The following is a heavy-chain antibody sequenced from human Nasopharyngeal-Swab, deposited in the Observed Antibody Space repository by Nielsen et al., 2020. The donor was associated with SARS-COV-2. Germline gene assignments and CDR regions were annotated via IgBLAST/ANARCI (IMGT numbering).Heavy chain of an antibody. J-gene: IGHJ6*02. Sequence: ASVKASCKVSGYTLTELSMHWVRQAPGKGLEWMGGFDPEDGETIYAQKFQGRVTMTEDTSTDTAYMELSSLRSEDTAVYYCATVGPNAIWVYGMDVWGQGTTVTVSS. V-gene: IGHV1-24*01. CDR3: ATVGPNAIWVYGMDV. CDR2: FDPEDGET. CDR1: GYTLTELS. D-gene: IGHD2-8*01.